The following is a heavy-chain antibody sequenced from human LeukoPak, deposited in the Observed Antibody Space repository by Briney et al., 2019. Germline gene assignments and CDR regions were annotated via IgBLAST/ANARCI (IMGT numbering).Heavy chain of an antibody. V-gene: IGHV4-39*07. CDR3: ARLLGSSSRDAFDI. D-gene: IGHD6-13*01. Sequence: SETLSLTCTVSGDSISSSSYYWGWIRQPPGKGLEWVGSTHYSGSTNYNPSLKSRVTISVDTSKNQFSLKLSSVTAADTAVYYCARLLGSSSRDAFDIWGQGTMVTVSS. CDR1: GDSISSSSYY. J-gene: IGHJ3*02. CDR2: THYSGST.